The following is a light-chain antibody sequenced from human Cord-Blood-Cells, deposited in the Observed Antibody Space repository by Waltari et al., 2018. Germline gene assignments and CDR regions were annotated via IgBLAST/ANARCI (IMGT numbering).Light chain of an antibody. CDR3: QSYDSSLSGV. J-gene: IGLJ3*02. Sequence: QSVLTQPPSVSGAPGQRVTISCTGSSSNIGAGPDVHWYQQLPGTVPKLPIYGNSNRPSGVPDRFSGSKSGTSASLAITGLQAEDEADYYCQSYDSSLSGVFGGGTKLTVL. CDR2: GNS. CDR1: SSNIGAGPD. V-gene: IGLV1-40*01.